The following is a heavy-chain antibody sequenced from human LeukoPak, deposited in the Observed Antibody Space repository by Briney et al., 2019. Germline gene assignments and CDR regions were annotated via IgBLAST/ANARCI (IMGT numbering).Heavy chain of an antibody. Sequence: PGGSLRLSCTTSGFTFSDYVMSWVRQTPGKGLEWVGFIRSKAYGGTTEYAASVKGRFTISRDDSKSIAHLQMNSLKTEDTAFYYCTNGLTMNPFDYWGQGTLVTVSS. CDR3: TNGLTMNPFDY. J-gene: IGHJ4*02. D-gene: IGHD1-14*01. CDR1: GFTFSDYV. V-gene: IGHV3-49*04. CDR2: IRSKAYGGTT.